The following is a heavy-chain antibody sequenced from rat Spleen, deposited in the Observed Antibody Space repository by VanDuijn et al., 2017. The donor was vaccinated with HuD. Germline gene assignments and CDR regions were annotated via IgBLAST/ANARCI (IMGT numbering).Heavy chain of an antibody. CDR2: ISPSGGIT. V-gene: IGHV5S13*01. CDR1: GFTFSSYD. D-gene: IGHD1-8*01. Sequence: EVQLVESGGGLVQPGRSLKLSCAASGFTFSSYDMAWVRQAPTKGLEWVASISPSGGITYYQDSVKGRFTVSRDNARNTLYLQMDSLRSEDTATYYCAKEGDGGYSSYPNWFAYWGQGTLVTVSS. J-gene: IGHJ3*01. CDR3: AKEGDGGYSSYPNWFAY.